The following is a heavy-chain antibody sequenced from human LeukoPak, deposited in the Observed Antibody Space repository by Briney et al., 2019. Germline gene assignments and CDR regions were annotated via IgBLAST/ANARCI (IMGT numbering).Heavy chain of an antibody. CDR2: IKQDGSEK. V-gene: IGHV3-7*01. D-gene: IGHD6-13*01. J-gene: IGHJ2*01. CDR3: VRQFPQAAAGAAWYFDL. CDR1: GFTFSSYW. Sequence: GSLRLSCAASGFTFSSYWMTWVRQAPGKGLEWVANIKQDGSEKFYVDSVKGRFTISRDNAKNSLHLQMNSLRAEDTAIYYCVRQFPQAAAGAAWYFDLWGRGTLVTVSS.